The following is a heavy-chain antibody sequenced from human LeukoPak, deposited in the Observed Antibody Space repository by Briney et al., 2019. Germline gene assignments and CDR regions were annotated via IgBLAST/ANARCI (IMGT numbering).Heavy chain of an antibody. CDR1: GFTFSSYG. CDR2: ISWNSGSI. J-gene: IGHJ5*02. V-gene: IGHV3-9*01. Sequence: GGSLRLSCAASGFTFSSYGMHWVRQAPGKGLEWVSGISWNSGSIGYADSVKGRFTISRDNAKNSLYLQMNSLRAEDTALYYCAKAPRWELLPDRWGQGTLVTVSS. CDR3: AKAPRWELLPDR. D-gene: IGHD1-26*01.